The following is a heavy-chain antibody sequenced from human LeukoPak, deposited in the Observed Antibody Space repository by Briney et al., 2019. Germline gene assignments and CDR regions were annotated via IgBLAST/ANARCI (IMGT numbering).Heavy chain of an antibody. J-gene: IGHJ6*03. D-gene: IGHD3-10*01. V-gene: IGHV1-18*04. CDR1: GYSFTGYH. CDR3: ARTVLLWFGESLGIYYMDV. Sequence: GASVKASCKASGYSFTGYHMHSVGPATGQGLEWMGWISAYNGNTNYAQKLQGRVTMTTDTSTSTAYMELRSLRSDDTAVYYCARTVLLWFGESLGIYYMDVWGKGTTVTISS. CDR2: ISAYNGNT.